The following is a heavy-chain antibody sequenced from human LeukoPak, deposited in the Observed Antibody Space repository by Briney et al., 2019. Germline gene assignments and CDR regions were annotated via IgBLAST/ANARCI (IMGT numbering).Heavy chain of an antibody. Sequence: GESLKISCKGSGYSFTSYWIGWVRQMPGKGLEWMGIIYPGDSDTRYSPSFQSQVTISADRSISTAFLQWSSLKASDTAMYYCARLPQRLSSVDSWGQGTLVTVSS. J-gene: IGHJ5*01. CDR3: ARLPQRLSSVDS. CDR2: IYPGDSDT. D-gene: IGHD2/OR15-2a*01. CDR1: GYSFTSYW. V-gene: IGHV5-51*01.